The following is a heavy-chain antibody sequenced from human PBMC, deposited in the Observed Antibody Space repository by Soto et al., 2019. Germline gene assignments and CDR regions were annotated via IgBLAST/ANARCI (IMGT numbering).Heavy chain of an antibody. CDR2: ISYDGSNK. D-gene: IGHD6-13*01. CDR3: ARYAAAGQTFDY. CDR1: GSPFSSML. J-gene: IGHJ4*02. V-gene: IGHV3-30-3*01. Sequence: QVQLVESGGGGFHPGGSRSPSCAAPGSPFSSMLLTWFAQAQGKGLEWVAVISYDGSNKYYADSVKGRFTISRDNSKNTLYLQMNSLRAEDTAVYYCARYAAAGQTFDYWGQGTLVTVSS.